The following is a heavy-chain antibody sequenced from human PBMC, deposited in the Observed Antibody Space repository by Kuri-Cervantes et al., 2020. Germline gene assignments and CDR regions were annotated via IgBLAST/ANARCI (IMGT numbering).Heavy chain of an antibody. CDR3: ARVTGRRVRSYFDY. D-gene: IGHD3-3*01. Sequence: GESLKISCAASGFTFSSYSMNWVRQAPGKGLEWVPSISSSSSYIYYADSVKGRFTISRDNAKNSLYLQMNSLRAEDTAVYYCARVTGRRVRSYFDYWGQGTLVTVSS. CDR1: GFTFSSYS. J-gene: IGHJ4*02. CDR2: ISSSSSYI. V-gene: IGHV3-21*01.